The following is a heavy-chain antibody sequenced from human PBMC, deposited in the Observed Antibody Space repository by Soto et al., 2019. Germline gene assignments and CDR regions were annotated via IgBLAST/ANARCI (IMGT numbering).Heavy chain of an antibody. D-gene: IGHD3-22*01. J-gene: IGHJ4*02. CDR3: AIDLSPNRITMIVVVTHTTFDY. CDR1: GFTFSSYA. V-gene: IGHV3-23*01. Sequence: PGGSLRLSCAASGFTFSSYAMNWVRQAPGKGLEWVSGISGSGISTHYADSVKGRFTVSRDNSKNTLYLQMNSLRAEDTAVYYCAIDLSPNRITMIVVVTHTTFDYWGQGTLVTSPQ. CDR2: ISGSGIST.